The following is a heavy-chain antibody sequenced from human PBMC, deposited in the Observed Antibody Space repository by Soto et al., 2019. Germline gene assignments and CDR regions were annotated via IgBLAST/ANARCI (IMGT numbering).Heavy chain of an antibody. CDR3: AKDYGYHDFWSGYSNYYYGMDV. Sequence: GGSLRLSCAASGFPFSTYAMSWVRQAPGKGLEWVSAISGGGGSTYYADSVRGRFTISRDNSKNTLYLQMNSLRAEDTAVYYCAKDYGYHDFWSGYSNYYYGMDVWGQGTTVTVSS. V-gene: IGHV3-23*01. J-gene: IGHJ6*02. D-gene: IGHD3-3*01. CDR1: GFPFSTYA. CDR2: ISGGGGST.